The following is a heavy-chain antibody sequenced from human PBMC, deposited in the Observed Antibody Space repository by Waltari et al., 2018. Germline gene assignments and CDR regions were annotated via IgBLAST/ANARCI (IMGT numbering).Heavy chain of an antibody. CDR2: IYSSGDV. V-gene: IGHV3-53*01. CDR1: GISVSATY. D-gene: IGHD6-19*01. CDR3: ARDPRAVVAGGPEYFQD. J-gene: IGHJ1*01. Sequence: EVQRVESGGGWKRPGGSLRLSCAVSGISVSATYMSWVRQAPGEGLEWLARIYSSGDVYFAASVRGRFTIPRDNSKNTVYLQMNSLRGEDTAVYYCARDPRAVVAGGPEYFQDWGQGTLVTVSP.